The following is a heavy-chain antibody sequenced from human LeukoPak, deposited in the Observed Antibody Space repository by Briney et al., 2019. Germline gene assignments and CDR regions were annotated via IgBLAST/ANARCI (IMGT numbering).Heavy chain of an antibody. V-gene: IGHV4-61*02. D-gene: IGHD6-13*01. J-gene: IGHJ3*02. CDR2: IYTSGST. CDR1: GGSISSGSYY. Sequence: SETLSLTCAVSGGSISSGSYYWSWIRQPAGKGLEWIGRIYTSGSTNYNPSLKSRGTISVDTSKNQFSLKLRSVTAADTAVYYCARQGSSSWYKAFDIWGQGTMVTVSS. CDR3: ARQGSSSWYKAFDI.